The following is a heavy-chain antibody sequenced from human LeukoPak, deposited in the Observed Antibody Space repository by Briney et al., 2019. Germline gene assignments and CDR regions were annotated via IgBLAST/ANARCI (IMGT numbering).Heavy chain of an antibody. V-gene: IGHV4-4*07. CDR2: IYTSGST. J-gene: IGHJ3*02. D-gene: IGHD3-10*01. CDR3: ARDRSYYYGSGSYPEDAFDI. CDR1: GGSISSYY. Sequence: SETLSLTCTVSGGSISSYYWSWIRQPAGKGLEWIGRIYTSGSTNYNPSLKSRVTMSVDTYKNQFSLKLSSVTAADTAVYYCARDRSYYYGSGSYPEDAFDIWGQGTMVTVSS.